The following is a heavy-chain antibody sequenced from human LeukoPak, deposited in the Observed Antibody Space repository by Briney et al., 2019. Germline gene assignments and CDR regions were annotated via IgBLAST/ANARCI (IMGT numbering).Heavy chain of an antibody. V-gene: IGHV4-39*01. CDR2: IYYSGST. Sequence: PSGTLSLTCTVSGGSISSSSYYWGWIRQPPGKGLEWIGSIYYSGSTYYNPSLKSRVTISVDTSKNQFSLKLSSVTAADTAVYYCARLPMGSFGVRGVFNEIDYWGQGTLVTVSS. J-gene: IGHJ4*02. CDR1: GGSISSSSYY. CDR3: ARLPMGSFGVRGVFNEIDY. D-gene: IGHD3-10*01.